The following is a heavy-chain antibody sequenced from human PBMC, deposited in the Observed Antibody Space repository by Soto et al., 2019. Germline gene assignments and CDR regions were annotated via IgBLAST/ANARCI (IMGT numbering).Heavy chain of an antibody. V-gene: IGHV3-48*01. CDR3: ARDGRGMDY. D-gene: IGHD3-10*01. CDR1: GFTFSSYS. J-gene: IGHJ4*02. CDR2: ISSSSTI. Sequence: GGSLRLSCAASGFTFSSYSMNWVRQAPGKGLEWVSYISSSSTIYYADSVKGRFTISRDNAKNSLYLQMNSLRAEDTAVYYCARDGRGMDYWGQGTLVTVSS.